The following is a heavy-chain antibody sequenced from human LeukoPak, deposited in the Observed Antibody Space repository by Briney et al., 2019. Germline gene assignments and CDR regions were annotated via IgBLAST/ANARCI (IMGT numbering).Heavy chain of an antibody. CDR3: ASLRITPGEVCDY. CDR1: GGSFSDYF. D-gene: IGHD3-16*01. V-gene: IGHV4-34*01. J-gene: IGHJ4*02. CDR2: INHSGGT. Sequence: SETLSLTCVVHGGSFSDYFWSWIRQPPGRGLEWIGEINHSGGTKCNPSLKSRLTMSLDTSKNQVSLNLTSVTGADAAVYYCASLRITPGEVCDYWGQGSLVTVSS.